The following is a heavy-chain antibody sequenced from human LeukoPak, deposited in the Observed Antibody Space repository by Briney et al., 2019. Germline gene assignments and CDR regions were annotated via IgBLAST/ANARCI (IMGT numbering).Heavy chain of an antibody. CDR2: ISGSGGST. J-gene: IGHJ5*02. D-gene: IGHD6-13*01. CDR1: GFTFSSYA. Sequence: GGSLRLSCAASGFTFSSYAMGWVRQAPGKGLEWVSAISGSGGSTHYADSVKGRFTISRDNSKNTLYLQMNSLRAEDTAVYYCAKNWVASSWFNWFDPWGQGTLVTVSS. V-gene: IGHV3-23*01. CDR3: AKNWVASSWFNWFDP.